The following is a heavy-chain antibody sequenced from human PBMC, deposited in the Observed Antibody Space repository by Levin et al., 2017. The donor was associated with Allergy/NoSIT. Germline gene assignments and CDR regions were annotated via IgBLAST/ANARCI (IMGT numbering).Heavy chain of an antibody. CDR3: ARDDAGPKAFDI. CDR1: GYTFTDYY. Sequence: RGESLKISCKASGYTFTDYYMHWVRQAPGQGFEWMGWIYPKSDGTKYAQKFQGRVTMTWDTSISTAYMEVSSLRSDDTAVYYCARDDAGPKAFDIWGQGTMVIVSS. J-gene: IGHJ3*02. CDR2: IYPKSDGT. V-gene: IGHV1-2*02.